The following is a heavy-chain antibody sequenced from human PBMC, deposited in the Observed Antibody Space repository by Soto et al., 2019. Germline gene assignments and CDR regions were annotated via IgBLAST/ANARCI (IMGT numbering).Heavy chain of an antibody. J-gene: IGHJ6*02. D-gene: IGHD1-26*01. V-gene: IGHV3-21*01. CDR3: VSSEGADYYYYGMDV. CDR1: GFTFSSYS. CDR2: ISSSSSYI. Sequence: EVQLVESGGGLVKPGGSLRLSCAASGFTFSSYSMNWVRQAPGKGLEWVSSISSSSSYIYYADSVKGRFTISRDNAKNSLYLQMNSLRAEDTAVYYCVSSEGADYYYYGMDVWGQGTTVTVSS.